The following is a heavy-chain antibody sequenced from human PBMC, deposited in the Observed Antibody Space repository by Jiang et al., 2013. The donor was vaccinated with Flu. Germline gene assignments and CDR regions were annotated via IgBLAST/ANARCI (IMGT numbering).Heavy chain of an antibody. J-gene: IGHJ6*02. Sequence: PGLVKPSETLSLTCTVSGGSVSSGSYYWSWIRQPPGKGLEWIGYIYYSGSTNYNPSLKSRVTISVDTSKNQFSLKLSSVTAADTAVYYCAREAGYYDFWSGTFAGYYGMDVWGQGTTVTVSS. CDR2: IYYSGST. CDR3: AREAGYYDFWSGTFAGYYGMDV. V-gene: IGHV4-61*01. CDR1: GGSVSSGSYY. D-gene: IGHD3-3*01.